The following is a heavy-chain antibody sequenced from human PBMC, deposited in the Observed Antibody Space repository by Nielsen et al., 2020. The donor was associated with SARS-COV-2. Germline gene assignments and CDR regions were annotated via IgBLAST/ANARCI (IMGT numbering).Heavy chain of an antibody. CDR3: ARRYGSSRAARTGYYGMDV. CDR1: GYTLTELS. J-gene: IGHJ6*02. D-gene: IGHD6-13*01. Sequence: ASVKVSCKVSGYTLTELSMHWVRQAPGKGLEWMGGFDPEDGETIYAQKFQGRVTMTEDTSTDTAYMELSSLRSEDTAVYYCARRYGSSRAARTGYYGMDVWGQGTTVTVSS. CDR2: FDPEDGET. V-gene: IGHV1-24*01.